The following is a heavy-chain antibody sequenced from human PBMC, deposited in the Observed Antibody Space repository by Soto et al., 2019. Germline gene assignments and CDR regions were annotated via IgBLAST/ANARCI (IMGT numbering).Heavy chain of an antibody. D-gene: IGHD6-19*01. J-gene: IGHJ4*02. V-gene: IGHV3-30*03. CDR3: ASTGIAVARFDY. Sequence: QVQLVESGGGVVQPGRSLRLSCAASGFTFSSYGMHWVRQAPGKGLEWVAVISYDGSNKYYADSVKGRFTISRDNSKNTLYLQVNSLRAEDTAVYYCASTGIAVARFDYWGQGTLVTVSS. CDR2: ISYDGSNK. CDR1: GFTFSSYG.